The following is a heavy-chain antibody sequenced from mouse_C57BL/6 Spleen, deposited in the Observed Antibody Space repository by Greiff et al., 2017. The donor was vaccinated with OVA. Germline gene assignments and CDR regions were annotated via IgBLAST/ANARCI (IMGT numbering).Heavy chain of an antibody. Sequence: QVQLQQSGPGLVQPSQSLSITCTVSGFSLTSYGVHWVRQSPGKGLEWLGVIWSGGSTDYNAAFISRLSISKDNSKSQVFFKMNSLQADDTAIYYCAGPLGNYPLYWYFDVWGTGTTVTVSS. J-gene: IGHJ1*03. V-gene: IGHV2-2*01. CDR2: IWSGGST. D-gene: IGHD2-1*01. CDR1: GFSLTSYG. CDR3: AGPLGNYPLYWYFDV.